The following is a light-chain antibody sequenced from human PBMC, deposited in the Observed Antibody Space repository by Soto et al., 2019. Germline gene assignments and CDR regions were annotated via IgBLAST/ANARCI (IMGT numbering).Light chain of an antibody. J-gene: IGKJ2*01. CDR2: DAS. V-gene: IGKV1-39*01. CDR1: LTISTY. CDR3: QQSDSTPYT. Sequence: DIHMTQSPSSLSASVGDRVTITCRASLTISTYLNWYQQKPGKAPRLLIYDASSLLSGVPSRFSGSGSGTDFTLTIASLLPEDFSTYYCQQSDSTPYTFGQGTKVEI.